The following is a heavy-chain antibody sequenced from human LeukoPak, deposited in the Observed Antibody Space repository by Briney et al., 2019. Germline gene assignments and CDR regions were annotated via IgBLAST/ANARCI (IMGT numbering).Heavy chain of an antibody. CDR2: IKQDGSEK. CDR1: GLTFSSYW. Sequence: GGSLRLSCAASGLTFSSYWVSWVRQAPGKGLEWVANIKQDGSEKYYVDSVKGRFTISRDNAKNSLYLQMNSLRAEDTAVYYCARRIAVAATINWFDPWGQGTLVTVSS. CDR3: ARRIAVAATINWFDP. V-gene: IGHV3-7*03. D-gene: IGHD6-19*01. J-gene: IGHJ5*02.